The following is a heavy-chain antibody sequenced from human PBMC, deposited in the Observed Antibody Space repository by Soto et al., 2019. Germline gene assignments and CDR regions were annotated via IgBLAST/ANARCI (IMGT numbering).Heavy chain of an antibody. J-gene: IGHJ4*02. CDR3: AKDQDDVAVAGLYYFDY. D-gene: IGHD6-19*01. CDR1: GFTFSSYA. V-gene: IGHV3-23*01. Sequence: LRLSCAASGFTFSSYAMSWVRQAPGKGLEWVSAISGSGGSTYYADSVKGRFTISRDNSKNTLYLQMNSLRAEDTAVYYCAKDQDDVAVAGLYYFDYWGQGTLVTVSS. CDR2: ISGSGGST.